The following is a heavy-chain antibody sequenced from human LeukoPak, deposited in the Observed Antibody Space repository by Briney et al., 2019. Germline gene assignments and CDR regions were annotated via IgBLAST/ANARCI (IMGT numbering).Heavy chain of an antibody. D-gene: IGHD5-24*01. CDR1: GFNFDDYA. Sequence: GRSLRLSCAVAGFNFDDYAMHWVRQAPGGGLGWVSGINWKTGNGIYAASVKGRFTISRDNAKNSLYLQMSSLRAEDTALYYCTRRAARWQFDLWGRGTLLTVSS. CDR2: INWKTGNG. V-gene: IGHV3-9*01. J-gene: IGHJ2*01. CDR3: TRRAARWQFDL.